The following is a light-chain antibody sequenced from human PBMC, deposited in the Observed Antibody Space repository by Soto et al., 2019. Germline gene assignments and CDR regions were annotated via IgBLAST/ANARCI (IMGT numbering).Light chain of an antibody. CDR3: QQYGSSHLT. CDR1: QNINSN. Sequence: EIVMSQSPATLSVSTGESATLSCRASQNINSNLALYQQKPGQAPRLLIYRASTMATGIPARFSGSGSGTDFTLTISRLEPEDFAVYYCQQYGSSHLTFGGGTKV. CDR2: RAS. V-gene: IGKV3-15*01. J-gene: IGKJ4*01.